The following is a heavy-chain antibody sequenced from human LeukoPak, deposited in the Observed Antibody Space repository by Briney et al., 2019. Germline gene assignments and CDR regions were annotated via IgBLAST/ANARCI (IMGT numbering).Heavy chain of an antibody. Sequence: SETPSLTCAVYGGSFSGYYWSWIRQPPGKGLEWIGEINHSGSTNYNPSLKSRVTISVDTSKNQFSLKLSSVTAADTAVYYCARGFIGFVLYSSSSGWFDPWGQGTLVTVSS. D-gene: IGHD6-6*01. CDR3: ARGFIGFVLYSSSSGWFDP. CDR1: GGSFSGYY. CDR2: INHSGST. J-gene: IGHJ5*02. V-gene: IGHV4-34*01.